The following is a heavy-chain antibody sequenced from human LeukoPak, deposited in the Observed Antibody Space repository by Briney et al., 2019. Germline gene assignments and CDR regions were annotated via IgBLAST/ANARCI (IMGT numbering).Heavy chain of an antibody. V-gene: IGHV4-4*02. CDR1: GGSISSSNW. D-gene: IGHD4-17*01. Sequence: SETLSLTCAVSGGSISSSNWWSWVRQPPGKGLEWIGEIYHSGSTNYNPSLKSRVTISVDKSKNQFSLKLSSVTAADTAVYYCARDSAYYGDYKFDPWGQGTLVAVSS. CDR2: IYHSGST. CDR3: ARDSAYYGDYKFDP. J-gene: IGHJ5*02.